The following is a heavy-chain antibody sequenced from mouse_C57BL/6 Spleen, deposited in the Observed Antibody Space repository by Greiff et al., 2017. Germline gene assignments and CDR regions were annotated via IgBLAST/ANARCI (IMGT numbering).Heavy chain of an antibody. CDR1: GYTFTDYY. CDR3: ARGGYYGSSGYYFDY. CDR2: IYPGSGNT. V-gene: IGHV1-76*01. J-gene: IGHJ2*01. D-gene: IGHD1-1*01. Sequence: VQGVESGAELVRPGASVKLSCKASGYTFTDYYINWVKQRPGQGLEWIARIYPGSGNTYYNEKFKGKATLTAEKSSSTAYMQLSSLTSEDSAVYSCARGGYYGSSGYYFDYWGQGTTLTVSS.